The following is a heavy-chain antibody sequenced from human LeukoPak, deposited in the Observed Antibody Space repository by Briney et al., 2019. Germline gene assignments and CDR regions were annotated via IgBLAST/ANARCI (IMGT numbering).Heavy chain of an antibody. J-gene: IGHJ6*03. CDR3: ARHRVTGLGELFRYYYYMDV. V-gene: IGHV4-34*01. D-gene: IGHD3-10*01. CDR2: INHSGST. Sequence: SETLSLTCAVYGGSFSGYYWSWIRQPPGKGLEWIGEINHSGSTNYNPSLKSRVTISVDTSKNQFSLKLSSVTAADTAVYYCARHRVTGLGELFRYYYYMDVWGKGTTVTISS. CDR1: GGSFSGYY.